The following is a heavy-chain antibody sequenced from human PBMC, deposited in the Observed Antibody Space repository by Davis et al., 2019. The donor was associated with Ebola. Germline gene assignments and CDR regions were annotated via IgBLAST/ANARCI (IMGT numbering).Heavy chain of an antibody. CDR3: ARDEDV. Sequence: ASVKVSCKTSGYIFTRYSIHWVRQAPGEGLEWVGWINGGNGDTKCSQKFQGRVTFTRDASASTAYMELSRLRSEDTAMYYCARDEDVWGQGTTVTVSS. V-gene: IGHV1-3*01. J-gene: IGHJ6*02. CDR1: GYIFTRYS. CDR2: INGGNGDT.